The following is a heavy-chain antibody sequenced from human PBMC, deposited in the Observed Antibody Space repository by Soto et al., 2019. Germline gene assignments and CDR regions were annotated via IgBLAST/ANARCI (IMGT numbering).Heavy chain of an antibody. CDR2: ISAHNGNT. CDR1: GYTFTSYG. V-gene: IGHV1-18*01. Sequence: QVHLVQSGAEVKKPGASVKVSCKCSGYTFTSYGITWVRQAPGQGLEWMGWISAHNGNTDYAQKVQGRVTVTRDTSTSTAYMELRSLRSDDTAVYYCASGRYGDYWGQGALVTVSS. J-gene: IGHJ4*02. D-gene: IGHD1-26*01. CDR3: ASGRYGDY.